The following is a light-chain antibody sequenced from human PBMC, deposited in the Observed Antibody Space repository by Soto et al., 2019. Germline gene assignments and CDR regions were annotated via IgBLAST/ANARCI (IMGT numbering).Light chain of an antibody. CDR1: QGISNY. Sequence: DIQMTQSPSSLSASVGDRVTITCRASQGISNYLARYQQKPGKVPKLLIYAASTLQSGAPSRLSRSGSGTDFTLTISSLQPEDVATYYCQKYNTAPFGGRTKVEIK. J-gene: IGKJ4*02. CDR2: AAS. CDR3: QKYNTAP. V-gene: IGKV1-27*01.